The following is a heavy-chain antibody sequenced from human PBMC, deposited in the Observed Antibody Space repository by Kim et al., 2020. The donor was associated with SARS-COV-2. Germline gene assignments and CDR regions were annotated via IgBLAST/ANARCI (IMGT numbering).Heavy chain of an antibody. CDR3: ARVMSVETLSSITMVRGVNDY. D-gene: IGHD3-10*01. Sequence: SETLSLTCAVYGGSFSGYYWSWIRQPPGKGLEWIGEINHSGSTNYNPSLKSRVTISVDTSKNQFSLKLSSVTAADTAVYYCARVMSVETLSSITMVRGVNDYWGQGTLVTVSS. CDR1: GGSFSGYY. V-gene: IGHV4-34*01. J-gene: IGHJ4*02. CDR2: INHSGST.